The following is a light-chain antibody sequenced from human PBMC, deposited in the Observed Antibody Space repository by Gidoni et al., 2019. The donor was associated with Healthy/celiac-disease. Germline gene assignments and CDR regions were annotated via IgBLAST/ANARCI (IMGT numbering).Light chain of an antibody. V-gene: IGKV3-20*01. CDR2: GAS. Sequence: DIVLTQSPGTLSLSPGERATLSCRASQSVSSSYVAWYQQKPGQAPRLLIYGASSRATGIPDRFSGSGSGTDFTLTISRLEPEDFAVYYCQQYGSSLTWTFGQGTKVEIK. CDR1: QSVSSSY. CDR3: QQYGSSLTWT. J-gene: IGKJ1*01.